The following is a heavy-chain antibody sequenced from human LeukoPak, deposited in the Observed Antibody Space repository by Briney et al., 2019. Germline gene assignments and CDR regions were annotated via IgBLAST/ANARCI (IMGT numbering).Heavy chain of an antibody. J-gene: IGHJ6*02. Sequence: SETLSLTCAVYGGSFSSYYWSWIRQPAGKGLEWIGRIYTSGSTNYNPSLKSRVTMSVDTSKNQFSLKLSSVTAADTAVYYCARGQGASYYYYYGMDVWGQGTTVTVSS. V-gene: IGHV4-59*10. CDR3: ARGQGASYYYYYGMDV. CDR1: GGSFSSYY. CDR2: IYTSGST.